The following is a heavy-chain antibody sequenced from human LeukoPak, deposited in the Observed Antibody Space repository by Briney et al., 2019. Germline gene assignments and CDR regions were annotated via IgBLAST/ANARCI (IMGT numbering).Heavy chain of an antibody. D-gene: IGHD3-22*01. CDR3: AKDGLYFDGSAHIYYFDA. Sequence: GGSLRLSCAASGFTFSGYAMTWVRHAPGKGLEWVASITYNGDFTYYLDSVKGRFTISRDNSKNTLYLQMNNLRGEDTALYYCAKDGLYFDGSAHIYYFDAWGQGALVAVSS. V-gene: IGHV3-23*01. CDR2: ITYNGDFT. CDR1: GFTFSGYA. J-gene: IGHJ4*02.